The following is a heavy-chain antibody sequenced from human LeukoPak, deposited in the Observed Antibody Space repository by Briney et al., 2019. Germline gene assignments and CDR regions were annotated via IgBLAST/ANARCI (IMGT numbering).Heavy chain of an antibody. V-gene: IGHV1-18*01. Sequence: ASVKVSCKASGYIFSNYGITWVRQAPGHGLEWMGWISGHSGNTNYAQKFQDRATMTTDASTSTAYMELRSLRFDDTAVYYCARDFAWGSGGAPIDDNWLDPWGQGILVTVSS. CDR3: ARDFAWGSGGAPIDDNWLDP. J-gene: IGHJ5*02. CDR2: ISGHSGNT. CDR1: GYIFSNYG. D-gene: IGHD7-27*01.